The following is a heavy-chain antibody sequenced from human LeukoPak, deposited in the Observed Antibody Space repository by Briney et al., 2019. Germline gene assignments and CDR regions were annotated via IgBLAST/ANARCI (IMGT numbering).Heavy chain of an antibody. Sequence: SVKVSCKTSGFTFISSAVQWVRQARGQRLEWIGWTVVGSGNTNYAQKFQERVTITRDMSTSTAYMELSSLRSEDTAVYYCAADPSYSSGYRYYFDYWGQGTLVTVSS. CDR3: AADPSYSSGYRYYFDY. V-gene: IGHV1-58*01. CDR2: TVVGSGNT. D-gene: IGHD3-22*01. CDR1: GFTFISSA. J-gene: IGHJ4*02.